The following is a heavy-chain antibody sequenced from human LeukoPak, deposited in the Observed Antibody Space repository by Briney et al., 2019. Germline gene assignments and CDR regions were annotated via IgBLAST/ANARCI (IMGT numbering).Heavy chain of an antibody. Sequence: GGSLRLSCAASGFTFSSYGMHWVRQAPGKGLEWVAFIRYGGSNKYYADSVKGRFTISRDNSKNTLYLQMNSLRAEDTAVYYCARVNRYYGSGSYTPYYFDYWGQGTLVTVSS. CDR2: IRYGGSNK. CDR3: ARVNRYYGSGSYTPYYFDY. J-gene: IGHJ4*02. D-gene: IGHD3-10*01. CDR1: GFTFSSYG. V-gene: IGHV3-30*02.